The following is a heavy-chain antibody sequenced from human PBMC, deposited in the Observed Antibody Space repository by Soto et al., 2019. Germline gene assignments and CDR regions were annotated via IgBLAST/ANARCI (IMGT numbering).Heavy chain of an antibody. CDR1: GGCMRTYY. CDR3: ARGGAPYNCFDP. J-gene: IGHJ5*02. D-gene: IGHD3-16*01. CDR2: THYSGFT. Sequence: KASETLSLTCTVSGGCMRTYYWSWIRQPPGKGLEWVGYTHYSGFTNYNPSLKSRVTISVDTSKNQFSLKLRSVTSSDTAVYYCARGGAPYNCFDPWGQGTLVTVSS. V-gene: IGHV4-59*01.